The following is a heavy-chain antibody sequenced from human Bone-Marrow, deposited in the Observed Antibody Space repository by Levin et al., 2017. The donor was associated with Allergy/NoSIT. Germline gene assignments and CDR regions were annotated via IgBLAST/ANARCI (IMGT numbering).Heavy chain of an antibody. V-gene: IGHV3-21*01. CDR1: GFTFSSHS. CDR2: ISSTGSYI. D-gene: IGHD6-19*01. CDR3: ARVRQWLVLDY. Sequence: GESLKISCAASGFTFSSHSMHWVRQAPGKGLEWVSSISSTGSYIYYADSLKGRFTISRDNAKNSLYLQMNSLRAEDTAVYYCARVRQWLVLDYWGQGALVTVSS. J-gene: IGHJ4*02.